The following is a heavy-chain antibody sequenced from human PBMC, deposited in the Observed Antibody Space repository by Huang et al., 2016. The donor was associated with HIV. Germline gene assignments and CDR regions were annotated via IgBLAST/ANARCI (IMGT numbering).Heavy chain of an antibody. CDR2: ISYDAKTK. Sequence: QVQLVESGGGVVQPGRSLRISCAASGLSFSSYGRNWVPQAQGKGLDGVAVISYDAKTKYYADSVKGRFSISRDNSKPTVYLQLNSLRLEDTAVYYCAKGGSAAAVLDFWGQGTLFTVSS. D-gene: IGHD6-13*01. CDR1: GLSFSSYG. V-gene: IGHV3-30*18. CDR3: AKGGSAAAVLDF. J-gene: IGHJ4*02.